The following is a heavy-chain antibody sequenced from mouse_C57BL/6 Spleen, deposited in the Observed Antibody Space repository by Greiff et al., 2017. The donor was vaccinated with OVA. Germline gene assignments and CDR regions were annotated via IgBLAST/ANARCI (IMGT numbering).Heavy chain of an antibody. CDR3: ARGDYDEYYFDY. D-gene: IGHD2-4*01. V-gene: IGHV5-17*01. CDR1: GFTFSDYG. CDR2: ISSGSSTI. J-gene: IGHJ2*01. Sequence: EVKLEASGGGLVKPGGSLKLSCAASGFTFSDYGMHWVRQAPEKGLEWVAYISSGSSTIYYADTVKGRFTISRDNAKNTLFLQMTSLRSEDTAMYYCARGDYDEYYFDYWGQGTTLTVSS.